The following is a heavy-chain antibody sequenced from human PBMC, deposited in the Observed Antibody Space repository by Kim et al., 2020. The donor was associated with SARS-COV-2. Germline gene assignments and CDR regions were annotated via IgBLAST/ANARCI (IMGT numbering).Heavy chain of an antibody. Sequence: KSRVTISVDKSKNQFSLKLSSVTAADTAVYYCARGGGYSSSWDYYYYMDVWGKGTTVTVSS. CDR3: ARGGGYSSSWDYYYYMDV. V-gene: IGHV4-4*02. D-gene: IGHD6-13*01. J-gene: IGHJ6*03.